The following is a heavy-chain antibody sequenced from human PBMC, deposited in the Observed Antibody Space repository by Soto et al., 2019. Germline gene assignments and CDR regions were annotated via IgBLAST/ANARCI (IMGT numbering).Heavy chain of an antibody. V-gene: IGHV1-24*01. CDR1: GYTLTELS. D-gene: IGHD3-16*01. CDR2: FDPEDGET. J-gene: IGHJ4*02. Sequence: ASVKVSCKVSGYTLTELSMHWVRQAPGKGLEWMGGFDPEDGETIYAQKFQGRVTMTEDTSTDTAYMELSSLRSEDTAVYYCATESDYVWGSLYFDYWGQGTLVTVSS. CDR3: ATESDYVWGSLYFDY.